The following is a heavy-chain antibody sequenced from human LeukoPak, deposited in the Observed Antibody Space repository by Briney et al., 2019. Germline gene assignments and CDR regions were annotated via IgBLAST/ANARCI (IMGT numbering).Heavy chain of an antibody. V-gene: IGHV3-9*01. CDR1: GFTFDNYA. J-gene: IGHJ1*01. D-gene: IGHD6-19*01. CDR3: ARAYKDRSLAGKREFFQH. CDR2: ISWNSGTI. Sequence: GGSLRLSCAASGFTFDNYAMNWVRQVPGKGLEWISLISWNSGTIGYADSVKGRFTISRDNANNFLYLQMNSLRAEDTALYYCARAYKDRSLAGKREFFQHWGQGTLVTVSS.